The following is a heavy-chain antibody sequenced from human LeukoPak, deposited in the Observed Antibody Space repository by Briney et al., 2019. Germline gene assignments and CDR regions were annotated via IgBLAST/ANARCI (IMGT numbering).Heavy chain of an antibody. Sequence: GGSLRLSCAVSGFTVSSIYMSWVRQAPGKGLEWVSLIYSDDTTLYADSVKGRFTISRDISKNTLYLQMSSLRAEDTAVYYCARRAGGYSHPYDYWGQGVLVTVSS. CDR2: IYSDDTT. V-gene: IGHV3-53*01. J-gene: IGHJ4*02. D-gene: IGHD4-23*01. CDR1: GFTVSSIY. CDR3: ARRAGGYSHPYDY.